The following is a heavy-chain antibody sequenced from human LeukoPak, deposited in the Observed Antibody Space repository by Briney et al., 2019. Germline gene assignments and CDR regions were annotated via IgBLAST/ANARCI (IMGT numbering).Heavy chain of an antibody. CDR1: GGSISNNY. V-gene: IGHV4-59*12. CDR3: AREVGSPFDY. CDR2: IYYSGST. Sequence: SETLSLTCTVSGGSISNNYWSWIRQPPGKELEWIGYIYYSGSTNYNPSLKSRVTIPVDKSKNQFSLKLSSVTAADTAVYYCAREVGSPFDYWGQGTLVTVSS. J-gene: IGHJ4*02.